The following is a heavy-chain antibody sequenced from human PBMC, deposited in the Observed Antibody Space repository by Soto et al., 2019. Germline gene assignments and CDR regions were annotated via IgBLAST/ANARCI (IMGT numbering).Heavy chain of an antibody. D-gene: IGHD3-9*01. V-gene: IGHV1-69*01. CDR2: IIPIFGTA. CDR3: ARSYDILTGYHYCYGMDV. CDR1: GGTFSSYA. J-gene: IGHJ6*02. Sequence: QVQLVQSGAEVKKPGSSVKVSCKASGGTFSSYAISWVRQAPGQGLEWMGGIIPIFGTANYAQKFQGRVTITTDESTSTAYMELSSLRSEDTAVYYCARSYDILTGYHYCYGMDVWGQGTTVTASS.